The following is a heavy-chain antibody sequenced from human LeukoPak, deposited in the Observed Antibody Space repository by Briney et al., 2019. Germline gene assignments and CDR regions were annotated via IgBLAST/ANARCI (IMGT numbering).Heavy chain of an antibody. V-gene: IGHV4-59*01. CDR1: GGSISSYY. CDR2: IYYSGST. CDR3: VSGYSSGLDAFDI. J-gene: IGHJ3*02. D-gene: IGHD3-22*01. Sequence: PSETLSLTCTVSGGSISSYYWSWIRQPPGKGLEWIGYIYYSGSTNYNPSLKSRVTISVDTSKNQFSLKLSSVTAADTAVYYCVSGYSSGLDAFDIWGQGTMVTVSS.